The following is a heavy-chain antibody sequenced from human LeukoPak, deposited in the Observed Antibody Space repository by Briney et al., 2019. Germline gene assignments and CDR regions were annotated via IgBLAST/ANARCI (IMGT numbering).Heavy chain of an antibody. V-gene: IGHV4-39*07. J-gene: IGHJ6*02. CDR3: ARGPMVRGVKGMDV. D-gene: IGHD3-10*01. CDR1: GGSISSSSYY. Sequence: SETLSLTCTVSGGSISSSSYYWGWIRQPPGKGLEWIGSIYYSGSTYYNPSLKSRVTISVDRSKNQFSLKLSSVTAADTAVCYCARGPMVRGVKGMDVWGQGTTVTVS. CDR2: IYYSGST.